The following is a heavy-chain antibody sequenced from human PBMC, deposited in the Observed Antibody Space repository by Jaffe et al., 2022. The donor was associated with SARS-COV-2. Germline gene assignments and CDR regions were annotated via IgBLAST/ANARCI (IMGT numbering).Heavy chain of an antibody. CDR2: IYTSGST. Sequence: QVQLQESGPGLVKPSQTLSLTCTVSGGSISSGSYYWSWIRQPAGKGLEWIGRIYTSGSTNYNPSLKSRVTISVDTSKNQFSLKLSSVTAADTAVYYCAREGGIAARPRRYFDLWGRGTLVTVSS. V-gene: IGHV4-61*02. CDR3: AREGGIAARPRRYFDL. CDR1: GGSISSGSYY. J-gene: IGHJ2*01. D-gene: IGHD6-6*01.